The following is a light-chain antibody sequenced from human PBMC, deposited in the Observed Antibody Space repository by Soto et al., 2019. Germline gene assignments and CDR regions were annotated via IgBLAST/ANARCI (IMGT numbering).Light chain of an antibody. CDR1: QDVKNY. CDR3: QQSDHVPF. V-gene: IGKV1-33*01. Sequence: DIQMTQSPSSLSASVGDRVTITCRASQDVKNYLNWYQHKPGKAPKLLIYDASFLETGVPPRFSGSGSGTDFTFTITSLQPEDIATYYCQQSDHVPFFGGGTKVEIK. J-gene: IGKJ4*01. CDR2: DAS.